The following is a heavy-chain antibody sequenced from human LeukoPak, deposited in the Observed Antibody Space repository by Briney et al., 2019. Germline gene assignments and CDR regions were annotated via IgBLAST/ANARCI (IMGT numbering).Heavy chain of an antibody. J-gene: IGHJ4*02. CDR1: GFTFSSYG. Sequence: PGGSLRLSCAASGFTFSSYGMHWVRQAPGKGLEWVAVISYDGSNKYYADSVKGRFTNSRDNSKNTLYLQMNSLRAEDTAVYYCAKEYRYSSGWFDYWGQGTLVTVSS. D-gene: IGHD6-19*01. V-gene: IGHV3-30*18. CDR2: ISYDGSNK. CDR3: AKEYRYSSGWFDY.